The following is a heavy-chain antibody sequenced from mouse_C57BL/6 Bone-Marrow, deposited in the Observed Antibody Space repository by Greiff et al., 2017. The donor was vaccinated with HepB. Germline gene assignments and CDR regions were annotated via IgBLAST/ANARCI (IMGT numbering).Heavy chain of an antibody. CDR1: GFTFSNYW. V-gene: IGHV6-3*01. CDR3: TGGAWFAY. CDR2: IRLKSDNYAT. Sequence: VQGVESGGGLVQPGGSMKLSCVASGFTFSNYWMNWVRQSPEKGLEWVAQIRLKSDNYATHYAVSVKGRFTISRDDSKSSVNLQMNNLRAEDTGIYYCTGGAWFAYWGRGTGVTVSA. J-gene: IGHJ3*01.